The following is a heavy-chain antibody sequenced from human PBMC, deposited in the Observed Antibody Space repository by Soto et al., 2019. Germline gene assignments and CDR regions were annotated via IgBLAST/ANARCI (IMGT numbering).Heavy chain of an antibody. J-gene: IGHJ6*02. CDR3: ARYSNDRFQAEVMDV. CDR2: IDASGST. Sequence: SETLSLTCTVSVDSITTYDWSWIRQPAGKGLEWIGRIDASGSTNYNPSLNSRVTMSIDTSKKQFSLKLTSVTAAETAIYYCARYSNDRFQAEVMDVGGRGTTFTFSS. V-gene: IGHV4-4*07. D-gene: IGHD6-13*01. CDR1: VDSITTYD.